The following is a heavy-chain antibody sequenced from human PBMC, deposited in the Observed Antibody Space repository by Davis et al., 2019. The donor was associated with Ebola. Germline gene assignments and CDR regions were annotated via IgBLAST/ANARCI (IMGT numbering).Heavy chain of an antibody. CDR3: ARDMGMVQEANWLDP. CDR1: GYTFTSHG. D-gene: IGHD3-10*01. J-gene: IGHJ5*02. V-gene: IGHV1-18*04. Sequence: ASAQVSCKASGYTFTSHGISSVRQPPRQGLEWLGWISAYNGNTNCAQKLTGRVTMTTDTSTSTAYMELRSLRSDDTAVYYCARDMGMVQEANWLDPWGQGTLVTVSS. CDR2: ISAYNGNT.